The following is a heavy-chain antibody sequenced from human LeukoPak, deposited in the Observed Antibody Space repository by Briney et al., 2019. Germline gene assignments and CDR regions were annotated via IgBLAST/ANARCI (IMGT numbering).Heavy chain of an antibody. CDR2: INHSGTI. CDR1: GGSSSGYY. D-gene: IGHD2-21*02. CDR3: ARGRYCGGDCYSATDFDY. J-gene: IGHJ4*02. Sequence: SETLSLTCAVYGGSSSGYYWSWIRQPPGKGLEWIGEINHSGTINYNPSLKSRVTISIDTSKNQFSLKLSSVTAADTSIYYCARGRYCGGDCYSATDFDYWGQGTLVTVSS. V-gene: IGHV4-34*01.